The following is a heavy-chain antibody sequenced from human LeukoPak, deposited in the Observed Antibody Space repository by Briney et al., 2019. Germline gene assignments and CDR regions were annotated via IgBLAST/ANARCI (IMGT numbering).Heavy chain of an antibody. CDR1: GFTFSSYA. J-gene: IGHJ4*02. Sequence: GGSLRLSCAASGFTFSSYAMSWVRQAPGKGLEWVSAISGSGGSTYYADSVKGRFTISRDNSKNTLYLQMNSLRAEDTAVYYCARGYSYGYYYFDYWGQGTLVTVSS. CDR3: ARGYSYGYYYFDY. V-gene: IGHV3-23*01. CDR2: ISGSGGST. D-gene: IGHD5-18*01.